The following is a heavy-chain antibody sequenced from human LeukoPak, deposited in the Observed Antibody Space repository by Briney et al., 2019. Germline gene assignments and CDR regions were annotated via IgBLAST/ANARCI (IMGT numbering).Heavy chain of an antibody. CDR3: ARGPKLQFDY. V-gene: IGHV4-34*01. Sequence: SETLSLTCAVYGGSFSGYYWSWIRQPPGKGLEWIGEINQSGSTNYNPSLKSRVTISVDTSKNQFSLKLSSVTAADTAVYYCARGPKLQFDYWGQGTLVTVSS. D-gene: IGHD4-11*01. J-gene: IGHJ4*02. CDR1: GGSFSGYY. CDR2: INQSGST.